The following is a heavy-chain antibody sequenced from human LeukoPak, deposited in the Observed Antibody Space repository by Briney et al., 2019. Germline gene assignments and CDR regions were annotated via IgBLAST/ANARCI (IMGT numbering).Heavy chain of an antibody. D-gene: IGHD3-3*01. CDR2: ISSSGSTI. CDR3: ARLLRFSQYYFDY. J-gene: IGHJ4*02. V-gene: IGHV3-48*03. Sequence: GGSLRLSCAASGFTFSRYEMNWVRQAPGKGLEWVSYISSSGSTIYYADSVKGRFTISRDNAKNSLYLQMNSLRAEDTAVYYCARLLRFSQYYFDYWGQGTLVTVSS. CDR1: GFTFSRYE.